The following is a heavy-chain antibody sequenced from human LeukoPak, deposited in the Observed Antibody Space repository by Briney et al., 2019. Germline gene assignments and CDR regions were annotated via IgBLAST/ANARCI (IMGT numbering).Heavy chain of an antibody. J-gene: IGHJ5*02. V-gene: IGHV1-2*06. D-gene: IGHD2-8*01. CDR2: INPNSGGT. CDR3: AGEKYEAKNWFDP. Sequence: ASVKVSCKASGYTFTGYYMHWVRQAPGQGLEWMGRINPNSGGTNYAQKFQGRVTMTRDTSISTAYMELSRLRSDDTAVYYCAGEKYEAKNWFDPWGQGTLVTVSS. CDR1: GYTFTGYY.